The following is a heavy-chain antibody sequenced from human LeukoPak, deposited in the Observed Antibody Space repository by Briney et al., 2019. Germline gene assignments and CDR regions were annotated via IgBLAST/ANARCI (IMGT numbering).Heavy chain of an antibody. V-gene: IGHV3-7*03. CDR2: IKQDGSVR. J-gene: IGHJ3*02. CDR3: ARESLDWGSGAFDI. Sequence: GGSLRLSCVASGFTFSDFWMTWFRQAPGKGLEWVANIKQDGSVRYYVDSVKGRFTISRDNTKNSLYLEMNSLRAEDTAVYYCARESLDWGSGAFDIWGQGTMVTVSS. D-gene: IGHD7-27*01. CDR1: GFTFSDFW.